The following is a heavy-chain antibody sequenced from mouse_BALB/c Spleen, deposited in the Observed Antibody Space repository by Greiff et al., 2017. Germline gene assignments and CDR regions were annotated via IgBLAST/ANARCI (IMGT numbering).Heavy chain of an antibody. V-gene: IGHV3-2*02. Sequence: EVKLMESGPGLVKPSQSLSLTCTVTGYSITSDYAWNWIRQFPGNKLEWMGYISYSGSTSYNPSLKSRISITRDTSKNQFFLQLNSVTTEDTATYYCARKGYDEGYAMDYWGQGTSVTVSS. J-gene: IGHJ4*01. D-gene: IGHD2-2*01. CDR2: ISYSGST. CDR3: ARKGYDEGYAMDY. CDR1: GYSITSDYA.